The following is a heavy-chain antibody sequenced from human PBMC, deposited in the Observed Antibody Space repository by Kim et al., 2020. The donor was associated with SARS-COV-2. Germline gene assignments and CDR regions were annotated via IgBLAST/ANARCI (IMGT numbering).Heavy chain of an antibody. CDR3: ATGPPIQFGWFDP. D-gene: IGHD5-18*01. CDR2: FDPEDGET. J-gene: IGHJ5*02. V-gene: IGHV1-24*01. CDR1: GHTLTELS. Sequence: ASVKVSCKVSGHTLTELSMHWVRQAPGKGLEWMGGFDPEDGETIYAQKFQGRVTMTEDTSTDTAYMELSSLRSEDTAVYYCATGPPIQFGWFDPWGQGTLVTVSS.